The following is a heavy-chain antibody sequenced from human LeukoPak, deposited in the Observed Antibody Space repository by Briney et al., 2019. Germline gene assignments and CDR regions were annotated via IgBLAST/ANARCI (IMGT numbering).Heavy chain of an antibody. D-gene: IGHD3-16*01. CDR2: INPSGGST. Sequence: GASVKVSCKASGGTFSSYAISWVRQAPGQGLEWMGIINPSGGSTSYAQKFQGRVTMTRDTSTSTVYMELSSLRSEDTAVYYCARAATLRSIPYWGQGTLVTVSS. CDR1: GGTFSSYA. J-gene: IGHJ4*02. CDR3: ARAATLRSIPY. V-gene: IGHV1-46*03.